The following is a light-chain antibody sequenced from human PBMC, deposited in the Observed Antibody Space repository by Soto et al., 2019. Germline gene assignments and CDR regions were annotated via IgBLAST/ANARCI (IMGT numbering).Light chain of an antibody. Sequence: DIVMTQSPDSLVVSLGERATISCKSSQSVLYSSNNKAYLAWYQQRAGQPPKLLIYWASIRETGVPERFSGSGSGTDFTLTISSVQAEDVAVYFCQQSYSIPMYTFGQGTKLEIK. V-gene: IGKV4-1*01. CDR1: QSVLYSSNNKAY. CDR3: QQSYSIPMYT. CDR2: WAS. J-gene: IGKJ2*01.